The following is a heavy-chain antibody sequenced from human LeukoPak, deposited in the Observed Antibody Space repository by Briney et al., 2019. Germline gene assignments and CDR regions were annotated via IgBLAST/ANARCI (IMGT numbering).Heavy chain of an antibody. V-gene: IGHV3-30*03. CDR3: ARVGSRY. Sequence: PGRSLRLSCAASGFTFSSYGMHWVRQAPGKGLEWVAVISYDGSNKYYADSVKGRFTISRDNSKNTLYLQMNNLRAEDTAIYYCARVGSRYWGQGTLVSVSS. CDR1: GFTFSSYG. D-gene: IGHD1-26*01. CDR2: ISYDGSNK. J-gene: IGHJ4*02.